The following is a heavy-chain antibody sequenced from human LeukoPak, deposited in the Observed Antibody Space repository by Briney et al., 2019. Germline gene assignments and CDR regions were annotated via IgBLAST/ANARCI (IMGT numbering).Heavy chain of an antibody. CDR3: ARGEVTIFGVVISWFDP. J-gene: IGHJ5*02. CDR2: INPNSGGT. V-gene: IGHV1-2*02. D-gene: IGHD3-3*01. CDR1: GYTFTGYC. Sequence: GASVKVSCKASGYTFTGYCMHWVRQAPGQGLEWMGWINPNSGGTNYAQKFQGRVTMTRDTSISTAYMELSRLRSDDTAVYYCARGEVTIFGVVISWFDPWGQGTLVTVSS.